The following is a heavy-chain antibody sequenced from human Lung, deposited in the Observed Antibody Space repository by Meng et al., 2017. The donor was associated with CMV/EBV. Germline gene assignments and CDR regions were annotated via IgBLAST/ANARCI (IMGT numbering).Heavy chain of an antibody. CDR1: GYLFPGYY. CDR2: IFPNNGGT. CDR3: ARALKLGTVAVAL. V-gene: IGHV1-2*02. J-gene: IGHJ3*01. D-gene: IGHD7-27*01. Sequence: SVXVSXXASGYLFPGYYIHWVRQAPGQNLEWVGWIFPNNGGTKYAQNFQGRVTMTRDTSISTAYLELSRLRSDDTAVYYCARALKLGTVAVALWGQGPMVTVSS.